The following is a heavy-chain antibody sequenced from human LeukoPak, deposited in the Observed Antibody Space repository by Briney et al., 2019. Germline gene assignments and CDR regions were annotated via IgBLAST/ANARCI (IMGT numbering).Heavy chain of an antibody. J-gene: IGHJ5*02. CDR3: ARVGPLRFLEWINWFDP. D-gene: IGHD3-3*01. V-gene: IGHV4-59*12. Sequence: SETLSLTCTVSGGSISTYFWSWIRQPPGKGLEWIGHIYFSGSTNYNPSLESRVTISVDTSKNQFSLKLSSVTAADTAVYYCARVGPLRFLEWINWFDPWGQGTLVTVSS. CDR1: GGSISTYF. CDR2: IYFSGST.